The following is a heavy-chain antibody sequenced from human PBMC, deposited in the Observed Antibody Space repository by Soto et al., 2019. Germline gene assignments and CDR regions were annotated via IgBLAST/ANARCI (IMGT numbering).Heavy chain of an antibody. CDR1: GFTFSTYA. D-gene: IGHD5-12*01. Sequence: EVHLLESGGGLVQPGGSLRLSCAASGFTFSTYAMHWVRQAPGKGLEWVSSITGSGSNPYYAASVKGRFTISRDNSRNTLFLQMDSLRTEDTAPYYCAKSQDIVAAAPFDHWGQGTLLTVSS. J-gene: IGHJ4*02. CDR2: ITGSGSNP. V-gene: IGHV3-23*01. CDR3: AKSQDIVAAAPFDH.